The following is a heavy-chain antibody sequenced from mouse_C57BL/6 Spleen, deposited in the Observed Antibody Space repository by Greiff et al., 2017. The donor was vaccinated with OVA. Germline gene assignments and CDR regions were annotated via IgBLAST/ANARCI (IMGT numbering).Heavy chain of an antibody. CDR3: ARQDSSGYFDY. CDR2: ISGGGGNT. CDR1: GFTFSSYT. V-gene: IGHV5-9*01. Sequence: EVKLMESGGGLVKPGGSLKLSCAASGFTFSSYTMSWVRQTPEKRLEWVATISGGGGNTYYPDSVKGRFTISRDNAKNTLYLQMSSLRSEDTALYYCARQDSSGYFDYWGQGTTLTVSS. D-gene: IGHD3-2*02. J-gene: IGHJ2*01.